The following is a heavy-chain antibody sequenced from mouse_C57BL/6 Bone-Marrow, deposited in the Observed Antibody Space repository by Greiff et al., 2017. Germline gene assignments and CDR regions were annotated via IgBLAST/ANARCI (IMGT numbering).Heavy chain of an antibody. CDR3: ASRGGAAQATGDFDY. J-gene: IGHJ2*01. CDR2: IDPNSGGT. Sequence: QVQLQQPGAELVKPGASVKLSCKASGYTFTSYWMHWVKQRPGRGLEWIGRIDPNSGGTKYNEKFKSKATLTVDKPSSTAYMQLSSLTSEDSAVYYCASRGGAAQATGDFDYWGQGTTLTVSS. CDR1: GYTFTSYW. D-gene: IGHD3-2*02. V-gene: IGHV1-72*01.